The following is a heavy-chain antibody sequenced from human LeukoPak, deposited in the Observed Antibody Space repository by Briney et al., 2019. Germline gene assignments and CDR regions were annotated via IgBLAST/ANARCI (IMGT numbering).Heavy chain of an antibody. V-gene: IGHV3-30*18. CDR3: AKGTRGVIIPNFDY. CDR1: GLTFSSYG. CDR2: ISYDGSNK. Sequence: PGRSLRLSCAASGLTFSSYGMHWVRQAPGKGLEWVAVISYDGSNKYYADSVKGRFTISRDNSKNTLYLQMNSLRAEDTAVYYCAKGTRGVIIPNFDYWGQGTLVTVSS. J-gene: IGHJ4*02. D-gene: IGHD3-10*01.